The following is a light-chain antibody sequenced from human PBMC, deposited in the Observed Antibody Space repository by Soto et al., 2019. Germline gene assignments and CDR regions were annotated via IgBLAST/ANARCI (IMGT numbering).Light chain of an antibody. CDR3: QSYDSSLGGAKV. CDR2: GNT. Sequence: QSVLTQPPSVSGAPGQRVTISCTGSSSNIGAGYDVHWYQQLPGTAPKLLIYGNTNRPSGVPDRFSGSKSGTSASLAITGLQAADEADYYCQSYDSSLGGAKVFGTGTKVTVL. J-gene: IGLJ1*01. V-gene: IGLV1-40*01. CDR1: SSNIGAGYD.